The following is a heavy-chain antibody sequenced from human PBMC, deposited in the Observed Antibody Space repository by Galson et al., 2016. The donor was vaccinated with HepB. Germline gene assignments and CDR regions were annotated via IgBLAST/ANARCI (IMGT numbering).Heavy chain of an antibody. CDR3: ARCGGICAYQTNWFDP. D-gene: IGHD2-2*01. Sequence: SLRLSCAASGITFSLYTINWVRQAPGKGLEWVASISSNSHYIYYADSVKGRFTISRDNARNSLYLQMNSLRAEDSAVYYCARCGGICAYQTNWFDPWGQGTLVTVSS. V-gene: IGHV3-21*04. CDR1: GITFSLYT. CDR2: ISSNSHYI. J-gene: IGHJ5*02.